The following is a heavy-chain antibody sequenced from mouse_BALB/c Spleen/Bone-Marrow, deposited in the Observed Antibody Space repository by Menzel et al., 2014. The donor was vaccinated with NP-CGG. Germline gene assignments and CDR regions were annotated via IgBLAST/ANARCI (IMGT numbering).Heavy chain of an antibody. D-gene: IGHD1-1*01. CDR3: ARSYGSSPLDY. J-gene: IGHJ2*01. CDR2: IDPANGNT. CDR1: GFNIKDTY. V-gene: IGHV14-3*02. Sequence: EVMLVESGAELVKPGASVKLSCTASGFNIKDTYMHWVKQRPEQGLEWIGRIDPANGNTKYDPKFQGKATITADTSSNTAYLQLSSLTAEDTAVYYCARSYGSSPLDYWGQGTTLTVSS.